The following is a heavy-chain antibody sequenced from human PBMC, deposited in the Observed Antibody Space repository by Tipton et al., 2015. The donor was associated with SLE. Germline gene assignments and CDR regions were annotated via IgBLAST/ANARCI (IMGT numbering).Heavy chain of an antibody. CDR3: AKDRALGYCSSTSCQGVYYYGMDV. V-gene: IGHV3-9*01. J-gene: IGHJ6*02. CDR2: ISWNSGSI. Sequence: SLRLSCAASGFTFDDYAMHWVRQAPGKGLEWVSGISWNSGSIGYADSVKGRFTISRDNAKNSLYLQMNSLRAEDTALYYCAKDRALGYCSSTSCQGVYYYGMDVWGQGTTATVSS. D-gene: IGHD2-2*01. CDR1: GFTFDDYA.